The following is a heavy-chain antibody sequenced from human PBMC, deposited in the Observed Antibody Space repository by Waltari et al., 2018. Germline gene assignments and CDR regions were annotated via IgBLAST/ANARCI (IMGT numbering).Heavy chain of an antibody. V-gene: IGHV4-59*01. J-gene: IGHJ6*03. Sequence: QVQLQESGPGLVKPSETLSLTRTVSGGSISSYYWSWIRQPPGQGLEWIGYIYYSGSTNYNPSLKSRVTISVDTSKNQFSLKLSSVTAADTAVYYCARVPYRGSSGYYPKYYYYYMDVWGKGTTVTISS. CDR2: IYYSGST. D-gene: IGHD3-22*01. CDR1: GGSISSYY. CDR3: ARVPYRGSSGYYPKYYYYYMDV.